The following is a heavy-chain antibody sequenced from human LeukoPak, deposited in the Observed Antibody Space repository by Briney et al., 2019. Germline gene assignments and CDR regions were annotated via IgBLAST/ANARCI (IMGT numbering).Heavy chain of an antibody. CDR3: ARELRVNGNAFDI. Sequence: GGSLRLSCAASGFTFSSYSMNWVRQAPGKGLEWVSFISSSSSYIYYADSVKGRFTISRDNAKNSLYLQMNSLRAEDTAVYYCARELRVNGNAFDIWGQGTMVTVSS. J-gene: IGHJ3*02. CDR1: GFTFSSYS. D-gene: IGHD3-22*01. V-gene: IGHV3-21*01. CDR2: ISSSSSYI.